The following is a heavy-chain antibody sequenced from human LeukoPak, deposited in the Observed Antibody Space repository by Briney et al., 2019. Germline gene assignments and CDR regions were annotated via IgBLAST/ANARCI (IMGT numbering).Heavy chain of an antibody. J-gene: IGHJ4*02. CDR1: GFTFSSYG. Sequence: PGGSLRLSCAASGFTFSSYGMRWVRQAPGKGLEWVSSITSSSIYKYYADSMKGRFTISRDNAKNSLYLQMDSLRAEDTAVYYCARDGITMRILEYWGQGTLVTVSS. CDR3: ARDGITMRILEY. CDR2: ITSSSIYK. D-gene: IGHD3-10*01. V-gene: IGHV3-21*01.